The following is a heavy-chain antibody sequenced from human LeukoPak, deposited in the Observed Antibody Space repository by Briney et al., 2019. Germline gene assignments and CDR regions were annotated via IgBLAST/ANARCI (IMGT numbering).Heavy chain of an antibody. CDR1: GFSFNSYG. J-gene: IGHJ4*02. Sequence: GGSLRLSCAASGFSFNSYGMHWVRQAPGKGLEWVALIWYDGSNKYYADSVKGRFTISRDNSKNTLFLQMDSLRGEDTAVYYCARALFIAARRGGTYYFDYWGQGTLVTVSS. D-gene: IGHD6-6*01. CDR3: ARALFIAARRGGTYYFDY. CDR2: IWYDGSNK. V-gene: IGHV3-33*01.